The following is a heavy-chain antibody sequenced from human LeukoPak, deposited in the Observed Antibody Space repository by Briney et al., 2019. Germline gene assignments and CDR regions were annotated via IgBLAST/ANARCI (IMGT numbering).Heavy chain of an antibody. CDR1: GGSFSGCY. CDR3: ARVVRTYYYDSSGPPGWFDP. J-gene: IGHJ5*02. V-gene: IGHV4-34*01. Sequence: KPSETLSLTCAVYGGSFSGCYWSWIRQPPGKGLEWIGEINHSGSTNYNPSLKSRVTISVDTSKNQFSLKLSSVTAADTAVYYCARVVRTYYYDSSGPPGWFDPWGQGTLVTVSS. CDR2: INHSGST. D-gene: IGHD3-22*01.